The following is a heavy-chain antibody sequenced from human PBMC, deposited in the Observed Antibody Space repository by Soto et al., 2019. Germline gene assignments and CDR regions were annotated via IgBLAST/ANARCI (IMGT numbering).Heavy chain of an antibody. CDR1: GGTFSSYA. CDR2: FDPEDGET. CDR3: ATALPPHYYYMDV. Sequence: ASVKVSCKASGGTFSSYAISWVRQAPGQGLEWMGGFDPEDGETIYAQKFQGRVTMTEDTSTDTAYMELSSLRSEDTAVYYCATALPPHYYYMDVWGKGTTVTVSS. J-gene: IGHJ6*03. V-gene: IGHV1-24*01.